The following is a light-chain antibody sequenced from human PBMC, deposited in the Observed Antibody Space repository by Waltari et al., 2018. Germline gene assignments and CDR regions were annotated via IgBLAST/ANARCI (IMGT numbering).Light chain of an antibody. CDR2: GAS. CDR3: QQYNNWLSVT. V-gene: IGKV3-15*01. Sequence: EIVVTPSPATLSVSPGERATLPCRTSQTITNNLAWYQQKPGQTPRLLIYGASTRAIGIPARFSGSGSGTEFTLTISSLQSEDFAVYYCQQYNNWLSVTFGQGTRLEI. CDR1: QTITNN. J-gene: IGKJ5*01.